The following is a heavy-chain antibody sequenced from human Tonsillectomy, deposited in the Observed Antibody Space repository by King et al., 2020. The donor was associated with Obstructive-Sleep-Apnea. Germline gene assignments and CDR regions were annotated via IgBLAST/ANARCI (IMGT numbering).Heavy chain of an antibody. D-gene: IGHD6-19*01. V-gene: IGHV3-11*01. J-gene: IGHJ4*02. CDR1: GFTFSDYY. Sequence: VQLVESGGGLVKPGESLRLSCAPSGFTFSDYYMNWIRPAPGKGLEWVSYISSSGNTIHYAGSVKGRFTISRDNAKNSLYLQMNSLRAEDTAVYYCARDFSGYDSGWHYFDYWGQGTLVTVSS. CDR2: ISSSGNTI. CDR3: ARDFSGYDSGWHYFDY.